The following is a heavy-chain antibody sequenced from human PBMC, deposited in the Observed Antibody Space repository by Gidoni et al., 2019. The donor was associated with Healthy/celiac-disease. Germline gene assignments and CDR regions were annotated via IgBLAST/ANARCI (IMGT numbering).Heavy chain of an antibody. D-gene: IGHD6-13*01. V-gene: IGHV4-39*01. CDR2: IYYSGSP. J-gene: IGHJ5*02. Sequence: QLQLQESGPGLVKPSETLSLTCTVAGGSISSSRYYWGWIRQPPGKGLEWIGSIYYSGSPYYNPSLTSRVTISVDTSKNQFSLKLSSVTAADTAVYYCARQGAYSSSWYEPPPNWFDPWGQGTLVTVSS. CDR1: GGSISSSRYY. CDR3: ARQGAYSSSWYEPPPNWFDP.